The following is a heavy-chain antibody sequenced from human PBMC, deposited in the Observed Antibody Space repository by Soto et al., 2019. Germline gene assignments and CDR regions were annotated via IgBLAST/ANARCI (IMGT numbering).Heavy chain of an antibody. J-gene: IGHJ4*02. CDR2: ISYDGSNK. D-gene: IGHD1-26*01. Sequence: QVQLVESGGGVVQPGRSLRLSCAASGFTFSSYAMHWVRQAPGKGLEWVAVISYDGSNKYYADSVKGRFTISRDNSKNTLYLQMNSLRAEDTAVYYCARALGATREYYFDYWRQGTLVTVSS. CDR1: GFTFSSYA. CDR3: ARALGATREYYFDY. V-gene: IGHV3-30-3*01.